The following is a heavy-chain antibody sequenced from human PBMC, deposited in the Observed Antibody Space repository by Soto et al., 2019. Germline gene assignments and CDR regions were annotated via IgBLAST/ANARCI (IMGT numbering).Heavy chain of an antibody. CDR2: FYYSGST. J-gene: IGHJ5*02. Sequence: QVQLQESGPGLVKPSQTLSLTCTVSGVSITSGDNYWSWIRQHPGKGLEWIGYFYYSGSTDYNPSIKSRATISVDTSQNQFSLKLSSVTAADTAVYYCARGDSYGYGSFPFWFDTWGQGTLVTVSS. D-gene: IGHD5-18*01. CDR1: GVSITSGDNY. V-gene: IGHV4-31*03. CDR3: ARGDSYGYGSFPFWFDT.